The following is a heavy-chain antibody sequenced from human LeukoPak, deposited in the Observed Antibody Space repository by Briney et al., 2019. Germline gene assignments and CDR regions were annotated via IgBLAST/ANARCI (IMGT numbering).Heavy chain of an antibody. D-gene: IGHD3-22*01. V-gene: IGHV1-69*05. CDR3: ARGDSGDRSGFAHFDS. Sequence: ASVKVSCKAPGGTFNSYGISWVQQAPGQGLEWMGGVIPMFGPAKYAPKFQGRATMTTDASTSTAYMVLNSLRSEDTATYFCARGDSGDRSGFAHFDSWGQGTLVTVTS. CDR1: GGTFNSYG. J-gene: IGHJ4*02. CDR2: VIPMFGPA.